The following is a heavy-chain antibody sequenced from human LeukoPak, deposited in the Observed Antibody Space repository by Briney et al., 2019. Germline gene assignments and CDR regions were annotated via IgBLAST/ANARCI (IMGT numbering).Heavy chain of an antibody. Sequence: SETLSLTCTVSGGSISSSSYYWGWIRQPPGKGLEWIGEINHRRSTNYNPSLKSRVTMSVDTPKNQFSLNLSSVTAADTAVYYCARGQFWSGYSIWGQGTLVTVSS. D-gene: IGHD3-3*02. CDR3: ARGQFWSGYSI. CDR1: GGSISSSSYY. V-gene: IGHV4-39*01. CDR2: INHRRST. J-gene: IGHJ4*02.